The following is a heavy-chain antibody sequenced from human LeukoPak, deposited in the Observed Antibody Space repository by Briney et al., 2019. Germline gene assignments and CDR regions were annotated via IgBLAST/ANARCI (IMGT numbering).Heavy chain of an antibody. CDR1: GFTASSNY. J-gene: IGHJ4*02. D-gene: IGHD4-17*01. V-gene: IGHV3-66*01. CDR2: IYSDSGGST. Sequence: GGSLGLSWPASGFTASSNYMSWVRQAPGKGLEWAQVIYSDSGGSTYYADSVKGRFTMSRDNSKNTLYLHMNSLRAEDTAVYYCARGFTHDYGDYFDYWGQGTLVTVSS. CDR3: ARGFTHDYGDYFDY.